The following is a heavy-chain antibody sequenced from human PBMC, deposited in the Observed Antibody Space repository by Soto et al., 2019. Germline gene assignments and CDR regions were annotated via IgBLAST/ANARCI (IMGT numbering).Heavy chain of an antibody. CDR1: GDSISTRSNY. CDR3: VREGPPIRAHNPPEYFQH. V-gene: IGHV4-39*02. CDR2: IYYTGGT. Sequence: SETLSLTCTVSGDSISTRSNYWAWIRQPPGKGLERIGSIYYTGGTYYNPSLKSRVTLFLDTSKNQFSLNLNSVTAADTAVYYCVREGPPIRAHNPPEYFQHWGQGTPVTVSS. J-gene: IGHJ1*01.